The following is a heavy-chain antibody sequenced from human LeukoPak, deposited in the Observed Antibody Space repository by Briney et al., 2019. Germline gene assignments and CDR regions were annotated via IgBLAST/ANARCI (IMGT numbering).Heavy chain of an antibody. J-gene: IGHJ6*02. Sequence: SETLSLTCAVYGGSFSGYYWSWIRQPPGKGLEWIGEINHNGSTNYNPSLKSRVTISVDTSKNQFSLKLSSVTAADTAVYYCARDRNAGYYYYGMDVWGQGTTVTVSS. V-gene: IGHV4-34*01. CDR2: INHNGST. CDR1: GGSFSGYY. CDR3: ARDRNAGYYYYGMDV.